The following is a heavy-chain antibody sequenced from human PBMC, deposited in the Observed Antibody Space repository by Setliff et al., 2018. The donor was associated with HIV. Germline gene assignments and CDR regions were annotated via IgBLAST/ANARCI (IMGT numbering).Heavy chain of an antibody. CDR1: GYTFSDYY. J-gene: IGHJ6*03. CDR3: ARDGYYNFWSGYGYYYYYMDA. Sequence: GASVKVSCKASGYTFSDYYMHWVRQAPGQGLEWMGWINPNSGGTNYAQKFQGRVNMTRDTSTTTIFMELSSLRSEDTAVYYCARDGYYNFWSGYGYYYYYMDAWGKGTTVTAP. D-gene: IGHD3-3*01. CDR2: INPNSGGT. V-gene: IGHV1-2*02.